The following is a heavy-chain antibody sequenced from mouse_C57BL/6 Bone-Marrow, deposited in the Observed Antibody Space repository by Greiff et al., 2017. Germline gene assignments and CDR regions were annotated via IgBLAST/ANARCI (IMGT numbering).Heavy chain of an antibody. Sequence: QVQLKESGPGLVQPSQSLSITCTVSGFSLTSYGVHWFRQSPGKGLEWLGVIWSGGSTDYNAAFISRLSISKDNSKSQVFFKMNSLQADDTAIYYCARRGADYLWYFDVWGTGTTVTVSS. CDR2: IWSGGST. J-gene: IGHJ1*03. CDR1: GFSLTSYG. CDR3: ARRGADYLWYFDV. D-gene: IGHD2-4*01. V-gene: IGHV2-2*01.